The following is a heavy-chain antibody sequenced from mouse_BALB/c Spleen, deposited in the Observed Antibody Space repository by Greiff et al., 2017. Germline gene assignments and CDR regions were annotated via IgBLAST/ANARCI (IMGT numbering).Heavy chain of an antibody. CDR2: ISSGGST. D-gene: IGHD2-9*01. CDR3: ARGGSYYGYDGFAY. Sequence: EVQGVESGGGLVKPGGSLKLSCAASGFTFSSYAMSWVRQTPEKRLEWVASISSGGSTYYPDSVKGRFTISRDNARNILYLQMSSLRSEDTAMYYCARGGSYYGYDGFAYWGQGTLVTVSA. CDR1: GFTFSSYA. J-gene: IGHJ3*01. V-gene: IGHV5-6-5*01.